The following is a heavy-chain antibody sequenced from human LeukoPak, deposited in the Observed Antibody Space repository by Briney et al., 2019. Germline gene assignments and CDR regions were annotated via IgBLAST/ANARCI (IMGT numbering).Heavy chain of an antibody. D-gene: IGHD3-3*01. CDR3: ARAAFNVLRFLEWLLPDY. CDR1: GYTFTGYY. J-gene: IGHJ4*02. Sequence: ASVKVSCKASGYTFTGYYMHWVRQAPGQGLEWMGWINPNSGGTNYAQKFQGRVTTTRDTSISTAYMELSRLRSDDTAVYYCARAAFNVLRFLEWLLPDYWGQGTLVTVSS. V-gene: IGHV1-2*02. CDR2: INPNSGGT.